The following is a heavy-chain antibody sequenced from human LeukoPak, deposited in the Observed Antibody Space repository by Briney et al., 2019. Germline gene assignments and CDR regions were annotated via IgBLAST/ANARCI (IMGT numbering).Heavy chain of an antibody. V-gene: IGHV1-69*04. D-gene: IGHD3-9*01. J-gene: IGHJ5*02. CDR2: IHPILGIA. CDR1: GWIFSSYA. Sequence: SVQVSCMACGWIFSSYAISGVRQAAGQGLAWMRRIHPILGIANYAHKLQGRVTITADKSTSPAYMELSSLRSEDTALYYCARVGLRYFKIDPWGQGTLVTVSS. CDR3: ARVGLRYFKIDP.